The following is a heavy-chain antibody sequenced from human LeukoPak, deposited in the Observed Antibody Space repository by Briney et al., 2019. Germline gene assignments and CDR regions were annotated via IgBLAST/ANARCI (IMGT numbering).Heavy chain of an antibody. CDR2: INHRGST. D-gene: IGHD3-10*01. CDR3: ARDVKVRGGRDY. Sequence: SETLSLTCAVYGGSFSGYYWSWIRQPPGKGLEWIGEINHRGSTNYNPSLKSRVTISVDTSKNQFSLKLSSVTAADTAVYYCARDVKVRGGRDYWGQGTLVTVSS. V-gene: IGHV4-34*01. J-gene: IGHJ4*02. CDR1: GGSFSGYY.